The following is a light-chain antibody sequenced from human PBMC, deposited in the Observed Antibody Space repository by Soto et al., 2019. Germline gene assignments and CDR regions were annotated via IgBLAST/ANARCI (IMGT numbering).Light chain of an antibody. J-gene: IGKJ5*01. Sequence: IVLTQYPATLSLSHGARATLSCRASPSVTNFLAWYQQKPGQAPRLLIYGAFNRATGIPARFSGSGSGTDFTLTISSLEPEDFAVYYCQPREPWPPITSGHGTRLEI. CDR2: GAF. CDR3: QPREPWPPIT. V-gene: IGKV3-11*01. CDR1: PSVTNF.